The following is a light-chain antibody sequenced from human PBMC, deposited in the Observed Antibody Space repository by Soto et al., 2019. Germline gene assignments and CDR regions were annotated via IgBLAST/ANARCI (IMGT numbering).Light chain of an antibody. J-gene: IGKJ1*01. CDR3: LQYNHYPPT. CDR1: QGIKNE. V-gene: IGKV1-17*01. Sequence: DIQMTQSPSSLSASVGDRVTITCRASQGIKNELGWYQQKSGKAPKRLIFGATTLQSGVPSRFSGGASGTEFSLIISSLQPEDFVTYYCLQYNHYPPTFGQGTRVEMK. CDR2: GAT.